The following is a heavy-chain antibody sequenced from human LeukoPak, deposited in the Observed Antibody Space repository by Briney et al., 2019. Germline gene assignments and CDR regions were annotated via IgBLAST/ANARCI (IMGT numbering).Heavy chain of an antibody. CDR2: IKQDGSGK. V-gene: IGHV3-7*01. D-gene: IGHD3-10*01. CDR1: GFTFSSYW. CDR3: ARSFRNPILLWFGELFFDY. Sequence: GGSLRLSCAASGFTFSSYWMSWVRQAPGKGLEWVANIKQDGSGKYYVDSVKGRFTISRDNAKNSLYLQMNSLRAEDTAVYYCARSFRNPILLWFGELFFDYWGQGTLVTVSS. J-gene: IGHJ4*02.